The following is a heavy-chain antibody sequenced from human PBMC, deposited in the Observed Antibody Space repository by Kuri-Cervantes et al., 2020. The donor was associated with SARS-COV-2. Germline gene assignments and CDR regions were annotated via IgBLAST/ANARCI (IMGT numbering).Heavy chain of an antibody. CDR3: ARDRTRSGWYVWGGSIYGMDV. V-gene: IGHV1-2*02. CDR1: GYTFTGYY. CDR2: INPNSGGT. Sequence: ASVKVSCKASGYTFTGYYMHWVRQAPGQGLEWMGWINPNSGGTNYAQKFQGRVTMTRDTSISTAYMELSRLRSDDTAVYYCARDRTRSGWYVWGGSIYGMDVWGQGTTVTVSS. J-gene: IGHJ6*02. D-gene: IGHD6-13*01.